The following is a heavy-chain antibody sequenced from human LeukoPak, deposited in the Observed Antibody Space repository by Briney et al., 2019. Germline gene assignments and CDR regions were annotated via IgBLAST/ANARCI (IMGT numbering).Heavy chain of an antibody. Sequence: PGGSLRLSCAASGFTFSNAWMSWVRQAPGKGLEWVGRIKSKTDGGTTDYAAPVKGRFTISRDDSKNTLYLQMNSLKTEDTAMYYCTTGRSYYGGQFDPWSQGTLVTVSS. CDR2: IKSKTDGGTT. CDR1: GFTFSNAW. V-gene: IGHV3-15*01. J-gene: IGHJ5*02. D-gene: IGHD3-10*01. CDR3: TTGRSYYGGQFDP.